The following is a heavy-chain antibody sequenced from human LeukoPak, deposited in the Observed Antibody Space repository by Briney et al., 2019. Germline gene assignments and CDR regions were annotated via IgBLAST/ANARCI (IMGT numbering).Heavy chain of an antibody. D-gene: IGHD3-3*01. V-gene: IGHV1-18*01. Sequence: GASVKVSCKASGGTFSSYAISWVRQAPGQGLEWMGWISAYNGNTNYAQKLQGRVTMTTDTSTSTAYMELRSLRSDDTAVYYCARDSRSGYGDYYGMDVWGQGTTVTVSS. CDR1: GGTFSSYA. J-gene: IGHJ6*02. CDR2: ISAYNGNT. CDR3: ARDSRSGYGDYYGMDV.